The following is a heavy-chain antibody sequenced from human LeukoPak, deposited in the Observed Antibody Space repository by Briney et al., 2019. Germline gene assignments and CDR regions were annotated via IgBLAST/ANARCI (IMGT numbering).Heavy chain of an antibody. CDR1: GDSISSYS. J-gene: IGHJ3*02. D-gene: IGHD3-22*01. Sequence: SETLSLTCTVSGDSISSYSWTWIRQPAGKGLEWIGRISTSGSTNYNPSLKSRVTISVDTSKNQFSLKLSSVTAADTAVYYCARGSPYYDSSGYFVNAFDIWGQGTMVTVSS. V-gene: IGHV4-4*07. CDR2: ISTSGST. CDR3: ARGSPYYDSSGYFVNAFDI.